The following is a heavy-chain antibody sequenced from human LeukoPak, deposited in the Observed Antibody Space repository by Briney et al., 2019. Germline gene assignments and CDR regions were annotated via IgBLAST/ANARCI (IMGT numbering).Heavy chain of an antibody. Sequence: SETLSLTCTVSGDSISSYYWNWIRQPPGKGLEWIGYVHYSGSSNYNPSLKSRVTMSVDTSKNQFSLNLNSVTAADTAVYYCAKWSESGHAFDTWGQGTMVTVSS. CDR3: AKWSESGHAFDT. D-gene: IGHD2-15*01. CDR2: VHYSGSS. V-gene: IGHV4-59*01. CDR1: GDSISSYY. J-gene: IGHJ3*02.